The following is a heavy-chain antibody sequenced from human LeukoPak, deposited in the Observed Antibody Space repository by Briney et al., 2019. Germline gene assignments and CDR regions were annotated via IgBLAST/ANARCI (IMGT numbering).Heavy chain of an antibody. Sequence: GRSLRLSCAASGFTFSSYGMHWVRQAPGKGLEWVAVIWYDGSNKYYADSVKGRFTISRDNSKNTLYLQMNSLRAEDTAVYYCARVWYPTNYYYGMDVWGQGTTVTVSS. CDR3: ARVWYPTNYYYGMDV. CDR2: IWYDGSNK. J-gene: IGHJ6*02. V-gene: IGHV3-33*01. CDR1: GFTFSSYG. D-gene: IGHD1-26*01.